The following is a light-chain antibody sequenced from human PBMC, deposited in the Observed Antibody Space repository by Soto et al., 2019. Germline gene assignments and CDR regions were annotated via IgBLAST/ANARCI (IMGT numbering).Light chain of an antibody. J-gene: IGKJ5*01. V-gene: IGKV3-11*01. CDR1: QSVSSY. CDR2: DAS. CDR3: QQRSNLPPIT. Sequence: EIVLTQSPATRSWSPLGRGTVSFRASQSVSSYLAWYQQKPGQAPRLLIYDASNRATGIPARFSGSGSGTDFTLTISSLEPEDFAVYYCQQRSNLPPITFGQGTRLEIK.